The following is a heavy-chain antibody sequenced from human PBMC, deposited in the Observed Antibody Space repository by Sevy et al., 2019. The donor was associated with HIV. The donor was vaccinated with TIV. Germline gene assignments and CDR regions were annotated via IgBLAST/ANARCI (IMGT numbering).Heavy chain of an antibody. CDR3: ARVSWFTSGWLWFDN. V-gene: IGHV4-39*01. CDR1: GGSISSSSYY. CDR2: IYHSGST. D-gene: IGHD6-25*01. J-gene: IGHJ5*02. Sequence: SETLSLTCTVSGGSISSSSYYWGWIRQPPGKGLEWIGTIYHSGSTYYNPSLKSRVTISVDTSKDQFSLKFTSVTAADTSLYYCARVSWFTSGWLWFDNWGQGTLVTASS.